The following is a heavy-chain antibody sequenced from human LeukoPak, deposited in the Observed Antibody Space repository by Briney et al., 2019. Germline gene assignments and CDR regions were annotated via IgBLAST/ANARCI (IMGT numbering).Heavy chain of an antibody. V-gene: IGHV4-4*02. CDR2: IYHSGST. CDR1: GGSIYSSNW. CDR3: ARGTGYGYYFDYYYYMDV. J-gene: IGHJ6*03. Sequence: SETLSLTCAVSGGSIYSSNWWGWVRQPPGKGLEWIGEIYHSGSTNYNPSLESRVTISVDKSKNQFSLRLSSVTAADTAVYYCARGTGYGYYFDYYYYMDVWGKGTTVTVSS. D-gene: IGHD5-18*01.